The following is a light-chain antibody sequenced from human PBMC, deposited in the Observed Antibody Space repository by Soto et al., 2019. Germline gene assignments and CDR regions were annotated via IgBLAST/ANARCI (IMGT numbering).Light chain of an antibody. CDR3: LLSYSGALVV. V-gene: IGLV7-46*01. CDR2: DTS. CDR1: TGAVTSGHY. Sequence: QAVVTQEPSLTVSPGGTVTLTCGSSTGAVTSGHYPYWFQQKPGQAPRTLIYDTSNEHSWTPARFSGSLLGGKAALTLSGAQPEDEAEYYCLLSYSGALVVFGGGTKLTVL. J-gene: IGLJ2*01.